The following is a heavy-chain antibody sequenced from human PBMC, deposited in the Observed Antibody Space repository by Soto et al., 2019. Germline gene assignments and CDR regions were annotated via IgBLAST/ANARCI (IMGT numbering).Heavy chain of an antibody. CDR3: ARPRGATNWFDP. D-gene: IGHD1-26*01. CDR2: IYYSGST. V-gene: IGHV4-39*01. Sequence: QLQLQESGPGLVKPSETLSLTCTVSGGSISSSSYYWGWIRQPPGKGLEWIGSIYYSGSTYYNPSLKSRVTISVDTSKNPFSLELSSVTAADTAVYYGARPRGATNWFDPWGQGTLVTVSS. J-gene: IGHJ5*02. CDR1: GGSISSSSYY.